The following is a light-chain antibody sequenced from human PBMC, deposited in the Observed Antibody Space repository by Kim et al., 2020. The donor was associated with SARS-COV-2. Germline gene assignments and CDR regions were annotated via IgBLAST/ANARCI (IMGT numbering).Light chain of an antibody. Sequence: SVTISCTGTRSDIGTYDRVSWYQHSPGTAPKLMIYEVSNRPSGVPDRFSGSKSADTASLTISGLQAEDEAVYYCSSYTTTSTFGVLFGGGTQLTVL. V-gene: IGLV2-18*02. CDR2: EVS. J-gene: IGLJ2*01. CDR1: RSDIGTYDR. CDR3: SSYTTTSTFGVL.